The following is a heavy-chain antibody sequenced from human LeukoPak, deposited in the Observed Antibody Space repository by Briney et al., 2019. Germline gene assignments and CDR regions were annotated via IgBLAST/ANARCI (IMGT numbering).Heavy chain of an antibody. J-gene: IGHJ4*02. Sequence: GGSLRLSCAASGFTFSSYVMHWVRQAPGKGLEWVAVISYDGSNKYYADSVKGRFTISRDNSKNTLYLQVNSLRAEDTAVYYCARAPPGSSGPLDYWGQGTLVTVSS. CDR3: ARAPPGSSGPLDY. CDR2: ISYDGSNK. V-gene: IGHV3-30-3*01. D-gene: IGHD3-22*01. CDR1: GFTFSSYV.